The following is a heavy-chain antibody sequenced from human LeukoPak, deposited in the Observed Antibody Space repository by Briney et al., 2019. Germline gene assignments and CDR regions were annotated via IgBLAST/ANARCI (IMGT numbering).Heavy chain of an antibody. CDR3: ARGGTKQPSDVFDI. J-gene: IGHJ3*02. D-gene: IGHD2-15*01. CDR2: INPNSGAT. Sequence: GASVKVSCKASGYTFTGYYMHWVRQAPGQGLEWMGWINPNSGATNYAQKFQGRVTMTRDTSITTAYMELSGLRSDDTAVYYCARGGTKQPSDVFDIWGQGTMVTVSS. CDR1: GYTFTGYY. V-gene: IGHV1-2*02.